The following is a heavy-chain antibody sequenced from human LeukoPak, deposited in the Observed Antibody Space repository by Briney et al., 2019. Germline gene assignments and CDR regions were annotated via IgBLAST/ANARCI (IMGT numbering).Heavy chain of an antibody. CDR2: IIPIFGTA. V-gene: IGHV1-69*13. CDR3: ARTRGSGSYSTVPY. D-gene: IGHD3-10*01. Sequence: ASVKVSCKASGGTFSSYAISWVRQAPGQGLEWMGGIIPIFGTANYAQKFQGRVTITADESTSTAYMELSSLRSEDTAVYYCARTRGSGSYSTVPYWGQGTLVTVSS. J-gene: IGHJ4*02. CDR1: GGTFSSYA.